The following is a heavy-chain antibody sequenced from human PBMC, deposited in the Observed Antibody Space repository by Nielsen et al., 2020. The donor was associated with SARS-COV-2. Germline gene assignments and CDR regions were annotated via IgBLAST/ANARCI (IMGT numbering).Heavy chain of an antibody. Sequence: GGSLRLSCAATGFIFSDYYMTWIRQAPGKGLEWVSYISPDSDTTYYADSVKGRFTISRDNGENSLYLQMNSLGADDTALYYCARGELLERNECFDKWGQGTMVTVSS. CDR3: ARGELLERNECFDK. CDR1: GFIFSDYY. J-gene: IGHJ3*02. V-gene: IGHV3-11*01. D-gene: IGHD1-26*01. CDR2: ISPDSDTT.